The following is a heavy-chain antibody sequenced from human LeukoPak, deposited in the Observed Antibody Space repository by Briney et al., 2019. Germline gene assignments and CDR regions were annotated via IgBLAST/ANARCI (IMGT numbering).Heavy chain of an antibody. V-gene: IGHV4-30-4*07. CDR1: DDSISSGGYS. CDR3: ARDRGIMLTFGGVVAKGAHY. Sequence: SETLSLTCAVSDDSISSGGYSWSWIRQPPGKGLEWIGYIYDSGSTYYNPSLKSRLTISIDMSKNQFSLKLSSVTAADTALYYCARDRGIMLTFGGVVAKGAHYWGQGTLVTVSS. J-gene: IGHJ4*02. D-gene: IGHD3-16*02. CDR2: IYDSGST.